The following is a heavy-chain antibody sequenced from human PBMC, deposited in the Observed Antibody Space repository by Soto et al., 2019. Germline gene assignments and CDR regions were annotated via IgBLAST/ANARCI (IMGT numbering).Heavy chain of an antibody. CDR2: ISGSGGST. D-gene: IGHD3-10*02. J-gene: IGHJ4*02. Sequence: PGGSLRLSCAASGFTFSSYAMSWVRQAPGKGLEWVSAISGSGGSTYYADSVKGRFTISRDNSKNTLYLQMNSLRAEDTAVYYCAKVGLGYVPSATTPLDYWGQGTLVTVSS. CDR1: GFTFSSYA. CDR3: AKVGLGYVPSATTPLDY. V-gene: IGHV3-23*01.